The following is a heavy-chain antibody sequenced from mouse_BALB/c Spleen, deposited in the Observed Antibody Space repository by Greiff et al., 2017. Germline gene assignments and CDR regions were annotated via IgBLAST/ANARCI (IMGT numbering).Heavy chain of an antibody. D-gene: IGHD1-1*01. V-gene: IGHV7-3*02. J-gene: IGHJ2*01. CDR3: ARASITTDYFDY. Sequence: EVKLVQSGGGLVQPGGSLRLSCATSGFTFTDYYMSWVRQHPGKALEWLGFIRNKDNGYTTEYSVSVKGRITNSRDNSQSILYLHMNTLRAEGSATYDCARASITTDYFDYWGQGTTVTVSA. CDR1: GFTFTDYY. CDR2: IRNKDNGYTT.